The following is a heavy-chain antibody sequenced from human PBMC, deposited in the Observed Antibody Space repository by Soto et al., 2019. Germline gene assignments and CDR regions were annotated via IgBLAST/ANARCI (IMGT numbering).Heavy chain of an antibody. CDR3: AKNYVWGSYRDYGMDV. V-gene: IGHV3-23*01. Sequence: GGSLRLSCAASGFTFSSYAMSWVRQAPGKGLEWVSAISGSGGSTYYADSVKGRFTISRDNSKNTLYLQMNSLRAEDTAVYYCAKNYVWGSYRDYGMDVWGQGTTVTSP. CDR1: GFTFSSYA. J-gene: IGHJ6*02. CDR2: ISGSGGST. D-gene: IGHD3-16*02.